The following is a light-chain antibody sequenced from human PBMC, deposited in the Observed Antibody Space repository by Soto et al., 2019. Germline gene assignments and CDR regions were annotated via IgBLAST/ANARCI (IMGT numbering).Light chain of an antibody. J-gene: IGKJ4*01. V-gene: IGKV3-15*01. CDR1: QSVSSN. Sequence: EIVMTQSPTTLSVSPGERATLSYRASQSVSSNLAWYQQKPGQAPRPLIYGASSRATDVPARFSGSGSGTEFTLTISSLQSDDSAVYYCQHYNNWPLTFGGGTKVEIK. CDR3: QHYNNWPLT. CDR2: GAS.